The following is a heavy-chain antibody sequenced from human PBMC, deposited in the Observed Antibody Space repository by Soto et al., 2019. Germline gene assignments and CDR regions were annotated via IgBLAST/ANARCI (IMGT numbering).Heavy chain of an antibody. Sequence: QVQLAQSGAEVKKPGASVKLSCKASGYTFINYYIHWVRQAPGRGLECMGIFNATSGSTNYAQKLQGRVTLNVDRSTRSVYMELSSLRFDNTAVYYCVRDLAACDYWRHGTLVTVSS. CDR1: GYTFINYY. D-gene: IGHD6-13*01. CDR3: VRDLAACDY. CDR2: FNATSGST. V-gene: IGHV1-46*04. J-gene: IGHJ4*01.